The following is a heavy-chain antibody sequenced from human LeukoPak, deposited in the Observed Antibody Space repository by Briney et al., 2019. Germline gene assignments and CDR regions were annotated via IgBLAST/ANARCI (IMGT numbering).Heavy chain of an antibody. CDR3: ARPRRWAVAKGAFDI. J-gene: IGHJ3*02. CDR2: MNQSGST. V-gene: IGHV4-34*01. D-gene: IGHD2-2*01. CDR1: GGSFSGFY. Sequence: KPSETLSLTCAVFGGSFSGFYLSWIRQPPGKGLEWIGEMNQSGSTNYNPSLKSRVTISVDTSKNQFSLKLSSVTAADTAVYYCARPRRWAVAKGAFDIWGQGTMVTVSS.